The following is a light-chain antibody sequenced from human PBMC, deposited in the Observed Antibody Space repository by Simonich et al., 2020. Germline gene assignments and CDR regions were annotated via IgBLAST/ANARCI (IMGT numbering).Light chain of an antibody. V-gene: IGLV6-57*01. CDR1: SDSIASNY. CDR2: EDN. CDR3: QSYDSSSWV. Sequence: NFMLTQPHSVSESPGKTVTISCTRSSDSIASNYVQWYQQRPGSSPTTVIYEDNQRPSVVPDRFSGSIDSSSNSASLTISGLKTEDEADYYCQSYDSSSWVFGGGTKLTVL. J-gene: IGLJ3*02.